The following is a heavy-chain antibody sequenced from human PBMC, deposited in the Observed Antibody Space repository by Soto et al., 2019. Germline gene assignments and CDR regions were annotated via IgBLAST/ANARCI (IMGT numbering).Heavy chain of an antibody. D-gene: IGHD6-13*01. CDR2: ISYDGSNK. CDR3: AKDLYGSGWYGSDY. Sequence: QVQLVESGGGVVQPGRSLRLSCAASGFTFSSYGMHWVRQAPGKGLEWVAVISYDGSNKYYADSVKGRFTISRDNSKNTLYLQMKSLRAEDTAVYYCAKDLYGSGWYGSDYWGQGTLVTVSS. J-gene: IGHJ4*02. CDR1: GFTFSSYG. V-gene: IGHV3-30*18.